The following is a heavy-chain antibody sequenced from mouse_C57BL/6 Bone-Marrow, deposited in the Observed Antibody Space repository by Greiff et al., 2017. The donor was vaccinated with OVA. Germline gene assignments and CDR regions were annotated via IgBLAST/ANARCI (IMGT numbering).Heavy chain of an antibody. V-gene: IGHV1-19*01. CDR2: INPYNGGT. J-gene: IGHJ3*01. D-gene: IGHD1-1*01. CDR3: AREDYDGSKFAY. Sequence: VQLQQSGPVLVKPGASVKMSCKASGYTFTDYYMNWVKQSHGKSLEWIGVINPYNGGTSYNQKFKGKATLTVDKSSSTAYMELNSLTSEDSAVYYCAREDYDGSKFAYWGQGTLVTVSA. CDR1: GYTFTDYY.